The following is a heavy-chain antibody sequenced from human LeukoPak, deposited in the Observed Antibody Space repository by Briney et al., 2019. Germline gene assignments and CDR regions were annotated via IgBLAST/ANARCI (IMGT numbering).Heavy chain of an antibody. CDR3: ARSVGATRGGFDY. J-gene: IGHJ4*02. CDR1: GYTFTSYY. CDR2: INPSGGST. V-gene: IGHV1-46*01. D-gene: IGHD1-26*01. Sequence: ASVKVSCKASGYTFTSYYMHWVRQAPGQGLEWMGIINPSGGSTSYAQKFQGRVTMTRDMSTSTVYTELSSLRSEDTAVYYCARSVGATRGGFDYWGQGTLVTVSS.